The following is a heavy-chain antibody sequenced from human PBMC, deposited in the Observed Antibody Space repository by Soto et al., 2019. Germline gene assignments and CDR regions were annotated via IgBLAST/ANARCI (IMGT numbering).Heavy chain of an antibody. CDR2: IYYTGST. V-gene: IGHV4-61*03. CDR3: AREFSNSPEAFDF. J-gene: IGHJ4*02. D-gene: IGHD6-6*01. Sequence: QVQLQESGPGLVKPSETLSLTCTVSGVSVNSDSYYWSWLRQPPGKGLEWIGYIYYTGSTTYNPSLKSRVTISLDTSRNHFSLSLSSLTAADTGVFYCAREFSNSPEAFDFWGRGTLVTVSS. CDR1: GVSVNSDSYY.